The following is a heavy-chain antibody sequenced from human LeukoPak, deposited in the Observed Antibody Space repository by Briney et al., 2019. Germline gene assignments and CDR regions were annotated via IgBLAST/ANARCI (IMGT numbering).Heavy chain of an antibody. Sequence: GGSLRLSCVASGFTFSNHWMHWVRQVPGRGLVWVSRIDGGGSSTSYADSVKGRFSISRDNGENTLYSQMNSLRVEDTAVYYCARGPGSSGGAYVGDYWGHGTLVTVSS. CDR3: ARGPGSSGGAYVGDY. J-gene: IGHJ4*01. D-gene: IGHD3-22*01. V-gene: IGHV3-74*01. CDR2: IDGGGSST. CDR1: GFTFSNHW.